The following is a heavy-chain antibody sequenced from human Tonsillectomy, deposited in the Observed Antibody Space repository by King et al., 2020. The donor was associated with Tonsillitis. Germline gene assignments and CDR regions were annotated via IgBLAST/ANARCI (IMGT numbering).Heavy chain of an antibody. J-gene: IGHJ4*02. V-gene: IGHV3-23*04. CDR2: ISGSGGST. CDR1: GFTFSSYA. Sequence: VQLVESGGGLVQPGGSLRLSCAASGFTFSSYAMSWVRQAPGKGLEWVSAISGSGGSTYYADSVKGRFTISRDNSKNTLYLQMNSLRAEDTAVYYCAKGYDSSGYYPRGPFIFDYWGQGTLVTVSS. CDR3: AKGYDSSGYYPRGPFIFDY. D-gene: IGHD3-22*01.